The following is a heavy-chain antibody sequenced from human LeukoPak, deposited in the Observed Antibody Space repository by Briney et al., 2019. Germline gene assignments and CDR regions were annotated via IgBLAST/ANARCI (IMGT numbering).Heavy chain of an antibody. V-gene: IGHV1-69-2*01. CDR1: GYTFTDYY. J-gene: IGHJ2*01. CDR2: VDPEDGET. D-gene: IGHD1-26*01. CDR3: ATDFHSGRYGNWYFDL. Sequence: ASVKISCKVSGYTFTDYYMHWVQQAPGKGLEWMGLVDPEDGETIYAEKFQGRVTITADTSTDTAYMELSSLRSEDTAVYYCATDFHSGRYGNWYFDLWGRGTLVTVSS.